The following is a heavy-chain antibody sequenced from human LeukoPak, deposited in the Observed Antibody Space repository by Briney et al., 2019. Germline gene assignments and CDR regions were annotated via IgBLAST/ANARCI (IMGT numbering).Heavy chain of an antibody. V-gene: IGHV3-23*01. Sequence: GGSPRLSCAASGFTFSSYAMTWVRQAPGKGLEWVSAISGSGGTYYADSVKGRFTISRDNSKNTLYLQMNSLRAEDTAVYYCYIPYYDTSAYKGYWGQGTLGTVSS. CDR3: YIPYYDTSAYKGY. CDR1: GFTFSSYA. D-gene: IGHD3-22*01. J-gene: IGHJ4*02. CDR2: ISGSGGT.